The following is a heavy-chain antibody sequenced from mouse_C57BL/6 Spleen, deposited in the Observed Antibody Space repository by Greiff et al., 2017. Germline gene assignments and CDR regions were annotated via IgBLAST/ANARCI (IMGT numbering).Heavy chain of an antibody. J-gene: IGHJ1*03. CDR1: GFTFSSYA. V-gene: IGHV5-9-1*02. D-gene: IGHD4-1*01. CDR2: ISSGGDYI. CDR3: TREAGTRYVEG. Sequence: EVQLVESGAGLVKPGGSLKLSCAASGFTFSSYAMSWVRQTPEKRLEWVAYISSGGDYIYYADTVKGRFTISRDNARNTLYLQMSSLKTEDTAMYYCTREAGTRYVEGWGTGTTVTVSS.